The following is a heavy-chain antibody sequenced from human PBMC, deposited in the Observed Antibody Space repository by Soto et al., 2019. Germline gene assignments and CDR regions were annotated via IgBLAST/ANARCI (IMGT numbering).Heavy chain of an antibody. D-gene: IGHD3-3*01. CDR2: ISAYNGNT. CDR1: GYTFTSYG. V-gene: IGHV1-18*01. Sequence: QVQLVQSGAEVKKPGASVKVSCKASGYTFTSYGISWVRQAPGQGLEWMGWISAYNGNTNYAQKLQGRVTMTTNTSTSTAYMELRSLRSDDTAVYYCARDRGSLPIFGVVRPYYYYGMDVWGQGTTVTVSS. J-gene: IGHJ6*02. CDR3: ARDRGSLPIFGVVRPYYYYGMDV.